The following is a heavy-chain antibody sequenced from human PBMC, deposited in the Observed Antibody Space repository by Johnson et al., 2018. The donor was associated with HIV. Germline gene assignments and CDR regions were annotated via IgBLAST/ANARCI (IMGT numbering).Heavy chain of an antibody. J-gene: IGHJ3*02. CDR3: ARGGPRAGETTGAFDI. Sequence: MLLVESGGGLVQPGGSLRLSCAASGFTFSSSWMNWVRQAPGKGLEWVANIKQDGSQKSYVDSVKGRFTISRDNAKNSLYLQMNSLRAEDTAVYYCARGGPRAGETTGAFDIWGQGTMVTVSS. CDR1: GFTFSSSW. CDR2: IKQDGSQK. V-gene: IGHV3-7*04. D-gene: IGHD3-10*01.